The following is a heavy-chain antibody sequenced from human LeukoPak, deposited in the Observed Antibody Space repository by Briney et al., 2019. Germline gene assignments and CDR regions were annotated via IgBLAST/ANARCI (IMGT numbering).Heavy chain of an antibody. V-gene: IGHV1-69*01. D-gene: IGHD2-2*01. Sequence: SVKVSCKASGGTFSSYAISWVRQAPGQGLEWMGGIIPISGTANYAQKFQGRVTITADESTSTAYMELSSLRSEDTAVYYCARAKVPAAMAELDYWGQGTLVTVSS. CDR2: IIPISGTA. CDR3: ARAKVPAAMAELDY. J-gene: IGHJ4*02. CDR1: GGTFSSYA.